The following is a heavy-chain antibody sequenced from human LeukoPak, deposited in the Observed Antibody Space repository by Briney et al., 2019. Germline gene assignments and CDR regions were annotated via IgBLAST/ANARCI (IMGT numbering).Heavy chain of an antibody. CDR3: ARVEIPWSFDY. D-gene: IGHD2-21*01. Sequence: GGSLRLSCAASGFTVSSNYMTWLRQAPGERLEWVSIVYSGGDTYYADSVKGRFTMSRDNSKNMLYLQMNSLRAEDTAVYYCARVEIPWSFDYWGQGTLVTVSS. CDR1: GFTVSSNY. V-gene: IGHV3-53*01. CDR2: VYSGGDT. J-gene: IGHJ4*02.